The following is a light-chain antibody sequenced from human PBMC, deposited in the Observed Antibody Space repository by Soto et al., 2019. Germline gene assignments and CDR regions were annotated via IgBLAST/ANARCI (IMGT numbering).Light chain of an antibody. CDR1: QNIDKY. V-gene: IGKV1-39*01. CDR2: ATS. J-gene: IGKJ4*02. Sequence: DIQMTQSPSSLSASVGDRVTISCRASQNIDKYLNWYQHKPGKAPTLLIYATSHLRSGVPTRFRGGGAGTFFPLTISSLQHEDLAIYYCQQSYGTPGTFGGGTKV. CDR3: QQSYGTPGT.